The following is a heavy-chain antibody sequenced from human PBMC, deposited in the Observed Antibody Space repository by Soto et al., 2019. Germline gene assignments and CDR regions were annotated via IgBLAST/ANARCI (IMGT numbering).Heavy chain of an antibody. Sequence: ESGGGVVQPGRSLRLSCAASGFTFSSYGMHWVRQAPGKGLEWVAVISYDGSNKYYADSVKGRFTISRDNSKNTLYLQMNSLRAEDTAVYYCAKDSGSGYDNYYYGMDVWGQGTTVTVSS. CDR3: AKDSGSGYDNYYYGMDV. J-gene: IGHJ6*02. CDR2: ISYDGSNK. V-gene: IGHV3-30*18. CDR1: GFTFSSYG. D-gene: IGHD5-12*01.